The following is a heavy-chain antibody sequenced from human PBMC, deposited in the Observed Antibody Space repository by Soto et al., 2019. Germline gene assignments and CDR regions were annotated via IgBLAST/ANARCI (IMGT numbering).Heavy chain of an antibody. D-gene: IGHD3-22*01. CDR1: GGSFSRYA. V-gene: IGHV1-69*13. CDR3: ARGWGYDTSDYYYAY. J-gene: IGHJ4*02. CDR2: ITPIFGTA. Sequence: AVKVLCKAYGGSFSRYAISWVRQAPGQGLEWMGGITPIFGTANYAQKFQGRVAITADESTRTSYMELRSLRSGDTAVYYCARGWGYDTSDYYYAYWGQGTLVTVSS.